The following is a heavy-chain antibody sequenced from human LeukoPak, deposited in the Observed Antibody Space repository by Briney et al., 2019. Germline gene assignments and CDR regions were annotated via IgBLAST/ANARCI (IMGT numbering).Heavy chain of an antibody. Sequence: SVKVSCKASGGTFSIYAISWVRQAPGQGLEWMGGIIPIFGTANYAQKFQGGVTITADESTSTAYMELSSLRSEDTAVYYCARGPYYYDSSGYYGTHFDYWGQGTLVTVSS. CDR3: ARGPYYYDSSGYYGTHFDY. CDR1: GGTFSIYA. CDR2: IIPIFGTA. J-gene: IGHJ4*02. D-gene: IGHD3-22*01. V-gene: IGHV1-69*13.